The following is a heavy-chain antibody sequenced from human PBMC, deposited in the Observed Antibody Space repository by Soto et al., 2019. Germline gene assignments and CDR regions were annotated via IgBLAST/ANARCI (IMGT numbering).Heavy chain of an antibody. J-gene: IGHJ4*02. CDR3: AMIEYSSGSDY. D-gene: IGHD6-19*01. Sequence: QVQLVQSGAEVKKPGSSVKVSCKASGGTFSSFPIAWVRQAPGQGLEWVGRIMPIFGTTTYAQNFRDRVTIYADESTSTAYMELSSLRFEDTAVYYCAMIEYSSGSDYWGQGTLVTVFS. CDR2: IMPIFGTT. V-gene: IGHV1-69*01. CDR1: GGTFSSFP.